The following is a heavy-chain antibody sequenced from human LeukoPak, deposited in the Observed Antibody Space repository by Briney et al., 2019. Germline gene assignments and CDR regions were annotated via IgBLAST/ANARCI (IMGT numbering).Heavy chain of an antibody. J-gene: IGHJ5*02. D-gene: IGHD5/OR15-5a*01. CDR1: GFSFSRYG. V-gene: IGHV3-23*01. CDR3: TKDAGPVYDWFDP. CDR2: INDNSRNT. Sequence: GGSLRLSCAASGFSFSRYGMAWFRQIPGKGLEWVSTINDNSRNTHYADSVKARFTISRDNSKNTLYLQMHSLRVEDTALYYCTKDAGPVYDWFDPWGPGTRVIVSS.